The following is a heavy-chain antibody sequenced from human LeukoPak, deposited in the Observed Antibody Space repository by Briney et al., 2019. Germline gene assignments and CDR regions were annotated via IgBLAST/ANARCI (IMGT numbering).Heavy chain of an antibody. CDR1: AFRFSSYG. Sequence: PGGTLRLSCSASAFRFSSYGMHWVRQAPGKGPEGVAFIRSDSGNKYYADSVKDRFTISRDNSKNTLYLQMNSLSAEDTAVYSCEKVPLSSSGWDRQYYFDYWRQGTLVTVSS. V-gene: IGHV3-30*02. J-gene: IGHJ4*02. CDR3: EKVPLSSSGWDRQYYFDY. CDR2: IRSDSGNK. D-gene: IGHD6-19*01.